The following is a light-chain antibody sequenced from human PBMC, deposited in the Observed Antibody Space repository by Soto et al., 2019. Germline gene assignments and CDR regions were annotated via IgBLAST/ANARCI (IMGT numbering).Light chain of an antibody. CDR1: SSDVGGYNY. CDR2: EVS. J-gene: IGLJ1*01. CDR3: CSYTGSTSSYV. Sequence: QSALTQPASVSGSPGQSITIPCTGTSSDVGGYNYVSWYQQLPDKAPKLMIYEVSNRPSGVSDRFSGSKSGNTASLTISGLQPEDEADYYCCSYTGSTSSYVFGTGTKLTVL. V-gene: IGLV2-14*01.